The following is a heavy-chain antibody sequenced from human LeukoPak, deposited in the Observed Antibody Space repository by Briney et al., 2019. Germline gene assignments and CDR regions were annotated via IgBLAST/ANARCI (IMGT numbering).Heavy chain of an antibody. Sequence: GGSLRLSCAASGFTFSTYWMNWVRQAPGKGLEWVANIKQDGSEKYYVDSVKGRFTLSRDSAKNSLYLQMSSLRAEDTAVYYCARAEWSNWYFDLWGRGTLVTVSS. CDR3: ARAEWSNWYFDL. D-gene: IGHD3-3*01. CDR1: GFTFSTYW. V-gene: IGHV3-7*03. J-gene: IGHJ2*01. CDR2: IKQDGSEK.